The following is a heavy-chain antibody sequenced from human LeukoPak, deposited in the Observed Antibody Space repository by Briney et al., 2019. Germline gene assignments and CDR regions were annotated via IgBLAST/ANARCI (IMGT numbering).Heavy chain of an antibody. V-gene: IGHV3-74*01. J-gene: IGHJ4*02. D-gene: IGHD1-20*01. CDR3: ARDMTGNVLDY. CDR1: GFTFSSYW. CDR2: INSDGSST. Sequence: GGSLRLSCAASGFTFSSYWMHWVRQAPGEGLVWVSRINSDGSSTSYADSVKGRFTISRDNAKNTLYLKMNSLKAEDTAVYYCARDMTGNVLDYWGQGTLVTVSS.